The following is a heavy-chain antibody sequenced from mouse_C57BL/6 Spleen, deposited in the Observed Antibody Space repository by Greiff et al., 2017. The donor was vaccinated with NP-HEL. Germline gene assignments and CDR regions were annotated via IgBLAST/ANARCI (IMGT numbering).Heavy chain of an antibody. D-gene: IGHD1-1*01. CDR1: GFTFSNYW. CDR3: AIYYYGSSSDY. V-gene: IGHV6-3*01. CDR2: IRLKSDNYAT. J-gene: IGHJ2*01. Sequence: EVKVEESGGGLVQPGGSMKLSCVASGFTFSNYWMNWVRQSPEKGLEWVAQIRLKSDNYATHYAESVKGRFTISRDDSKSSVYLQMNNLRAEDTGIYYCAIYYYGSSSDYWGQGTTLTVSS.